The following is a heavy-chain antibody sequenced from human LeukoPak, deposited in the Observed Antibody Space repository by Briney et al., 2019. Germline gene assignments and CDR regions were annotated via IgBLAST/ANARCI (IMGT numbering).Heavy chain of an antibody. D-gene: IGHD6-13*01. J-gene: IGHJ5*02. Sequence: SETLSLTCTVSGGSISSYYWSWIRQPPGKGLEWIGYIYYGVSANYNPSLKSRVTISLDTSKKQISLKVRSVTAADTAIYYCARLLADNWFDPWGQGTLVTVSS. V-gene: IGHV4-59*08. CDR1: GGSISSYY. CDR3: ARLLADNWFDP. CDR2: IYYGVSA.